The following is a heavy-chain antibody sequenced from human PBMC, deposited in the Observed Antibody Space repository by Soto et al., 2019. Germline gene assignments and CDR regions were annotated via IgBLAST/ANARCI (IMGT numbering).Heavy chain of an antibody. Sequence: QVQLQQWGAGQLKPSGTLSLTCAVYGESFSAYSWSWIRQPPGKALEWIGEFNHSGSTNYNPSLKSRVIMSIDTSKNQFSLKLTSVTAADTGVYYCARVNGGWLRLPYWGQGTVVTVSS. CDR3: ARVNGGWLRLPY. D-gene: IGHD5-12*01. J-gene: IGHJ4*02. CDR1: GESFSAYS. V-gene: IGHV4-34*01. CDR2: FNHSGST.